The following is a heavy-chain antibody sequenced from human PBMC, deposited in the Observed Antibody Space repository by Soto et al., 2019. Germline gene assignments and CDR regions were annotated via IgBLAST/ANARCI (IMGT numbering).Heavy chain of an antibody. D-gene: IGHD3-9*01. Sequence: GGSLRLSCAASGFTFSSYWMSWVRQAPGKGLEWVANIKQDGSEKYYVDSVKGRFTISRDNAKNSLYLQMNSRRAEDTAVYYCGRDYYVILTGQGPYDAFDIWGQGTMVTVSS. J-gene: IGHJ3*02. CDR3: GRDYYVILTGQGPYDAFDI. V-gene: IGHV3-7*04. CDR2: IKQDGSEK. CDR1: GFTFSSYW.